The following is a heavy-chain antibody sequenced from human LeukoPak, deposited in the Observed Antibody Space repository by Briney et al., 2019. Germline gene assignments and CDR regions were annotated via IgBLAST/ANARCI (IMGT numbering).Heavy chain of an antibody. Sequence: PGGSLRLSCAASGFTFCNAWMSWVREAPGKGVEWVGRIKSKTDGGTTDYAAPVKGRFTISRDDSKNTLYLQMNSLKTEDTAVYYCTTDKVVVMASDYWGQGTLVTVSS. J-gene: IGHJ4*02. D-gene: IGHD3-22*01. CDR2: IKSKTDGGTT. CDR3: TTDKVVVMASDY. CDR1: GFTFCNAW. V-gene: IGHV3-15*01.